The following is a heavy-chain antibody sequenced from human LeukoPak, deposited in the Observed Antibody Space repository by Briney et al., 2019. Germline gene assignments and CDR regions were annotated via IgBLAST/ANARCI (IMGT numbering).Heavy chain of an antibody. CDR3: AKRLVYGDRGYFDP. CDR2: IHYDGTVSDK. J-gene: IGHJ5*02. Sequence: PGGSLRLSCAASGFTFSDYGMHWVRQAPDKGLDWVAYIHYDGTVSDKYYGDSVKGRFIISRDDSKNTLYLQMNSLRAEDTAVYYCAKRLVYGDRGYFDPWGQGTLVTVSS. CDR1: GFTFSDYG. D-gene: IGHD3-9*01. V-gene: IGHV3-30*02.